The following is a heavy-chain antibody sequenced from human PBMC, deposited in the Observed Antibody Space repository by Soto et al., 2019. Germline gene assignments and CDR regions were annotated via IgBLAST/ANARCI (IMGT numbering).Heavy chain of an antibody. J-gene: IGHJ4*02. Sequence: QVQLQESGPGLVKPSQTLSLTCTVSGGSISSGGYYWSWIRQHPGKGLEWIGYIYYSGSTYYNPSLKSRVTIAVDTSKNQFSLKLSSVTAADTAVYYCARDWDGSGSPFDYWGQGTLVTVSS. CDR1: GGSISSGGYY. D-gene: IGHD3-10*01. CDR2: IYYSGST. V-gene: IGHV4-31*03. CDR3: ARDWDGSGSPFDY.